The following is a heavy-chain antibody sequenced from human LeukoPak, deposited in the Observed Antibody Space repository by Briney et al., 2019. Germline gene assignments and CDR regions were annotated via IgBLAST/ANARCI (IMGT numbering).Heavy chain of an antibody. CDR3: ATVAVIRGVTYFDY. D-gene: IGHD3-10*01. Sequence: SETLSLTCTVSGGSISSYYWSWIRQPPGKGLEWIAYLFYSGSTDYNPSLESRVTISVAKHPFSLKLRSVTAADTAVYYCATVAVIRGVTYFDYWGQGTLVTVSS. CDR1: GGSISSYY. V-gene: IGHV4-59*01. CDR2: LFYSGST. J-gene: IGHJ4*02.